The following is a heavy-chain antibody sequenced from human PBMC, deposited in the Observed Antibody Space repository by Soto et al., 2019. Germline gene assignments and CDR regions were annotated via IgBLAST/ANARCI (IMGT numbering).Heavy chain of an antibody. CDR2: ITGSADKT. V-gene: IGHV3-23*01. CDR3: ARDCSSSSCSVWHY. CDR1: GFSLSNYA. D-gene: IGHD2-2*01. J-gene: IGHJ4*02. Sequence: EVQLLESGGDLVQPGGSLRLSCAASGFSLSNYAITWFAQPPGKGLEWVSGITGSADKTYYADSVKGRFIISRDNSKNTLYLQMNSLRAEDTALYYCARDCSSSSCSVWHYWGQGTLVTVSS.